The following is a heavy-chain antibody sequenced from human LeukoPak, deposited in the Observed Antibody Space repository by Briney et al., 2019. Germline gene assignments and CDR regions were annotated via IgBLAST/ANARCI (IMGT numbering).Heavy chain of an antibody. CDR1: GGTFSSYA. CDR2: IIPILGIA. CDR3: ARGKKYSYGYRSAPGELTHFDY. J-gene: IGHJ4*02. Sequence: GASVKVSCKASGGTFSSYAISWVRQAPGQGLEWMGRIIPILGIANYAQKFQGRVTITADKSTSTAYMELSSLRSEDTAVYYCARGKKYSYGYRSAPGELTHFDYWGQGTLVTVSS. D-gene: IGHD5-18*01. V-gene: IGHV1-69*04.